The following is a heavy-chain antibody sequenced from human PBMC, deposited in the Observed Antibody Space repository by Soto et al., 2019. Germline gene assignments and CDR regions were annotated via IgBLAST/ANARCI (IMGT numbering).Heavy chain of an antibody. Sequence: SVTQSRTTAVYGGSLSFYHWILIRPPPGKGLEWIGEINHRGSTNYNPSLKSRVTISVDTSKNQFSLKLSSVTAADTAVYYCARCREVSNTFYYYYAMDVWGQGNKVTGAS. CDR1: GGSLSFYH. V-gene: IGHV4-34*01. D-gene: IGHD3-10*01. J-gene: IGHJ6*02. CDR3: ARCREVSNTFYYYYAMDV. CDR2: INHRGST.